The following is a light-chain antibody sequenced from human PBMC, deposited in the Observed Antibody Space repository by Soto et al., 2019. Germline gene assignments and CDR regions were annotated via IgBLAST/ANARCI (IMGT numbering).Light chain of an antibody. Sequence: EIVLTQSPDTLSLSPGDRATLSCRASQSVSSEYLVWYQQKPGQAPRLLIYGASSRATGIPVRFSGSGSGTDFTLTISRLEPEDFAVYYCQQRSNWPPITFGQGTRLEIK. CDR1: QSVSSEY. CDR3: QQRSNWPPIT. CDR2: GAS. V-gene: IGKV3D-20*02. J-gene: IGKJ5*01.